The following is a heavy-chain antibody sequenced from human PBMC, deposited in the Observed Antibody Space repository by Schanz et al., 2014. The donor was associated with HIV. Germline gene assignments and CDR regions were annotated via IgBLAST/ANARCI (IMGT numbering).Heavy chain of an antibody. V-gene: IGHV1-69*06. CDR3: ARDAIAVAGPCDF. J-gene: IGHJ4*02. Sequence: QVQLVQSGAEVKKPGSSVKVSCKASGGTFMTYAISWVRQAPGQGLEWMGGIIPVFGTTNYAQKFQGRVTITADKSTSTAYMELSSLRSEDTAVYYCARDAIAVAGPCDFWGQGTVVTVSS. D-gene: IGHD6-19*01. CDR1: GGTFMTYA. CDR2: IIPVFGTT.